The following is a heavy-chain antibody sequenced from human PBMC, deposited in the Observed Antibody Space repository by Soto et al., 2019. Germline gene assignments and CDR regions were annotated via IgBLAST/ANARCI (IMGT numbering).Heavy chain of an antibody. Sequence: PSATLSLTCALYDASISDYYWGWIRQPPGKGLECIGEITHSGSTNYNPSLKSRVTLSVDTSKNQFSLNLSSVTAADTAVYYCARGLSPPWYYGMDVWGQGTTVTVS. CDR2: ITHSGST. CDR1: DASISDYY. V-gene: IGHV4-34*01. CDR3: ARGLSPPWYYGMDV. J-gene: IGHJ6*02.